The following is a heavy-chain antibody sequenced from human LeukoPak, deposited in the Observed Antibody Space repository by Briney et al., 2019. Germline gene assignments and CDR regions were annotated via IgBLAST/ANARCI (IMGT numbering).Heavy chain of an antibody. D-gene: IGHD3-22*01. V-gene: IGHV3-30*18. CDR3: AKEYYYDSSGYY. CDR1: GFTFSSYG. Sequence: GGSLRLPCAASGFTFSSYGMHWVRQAPGKGLEWVAVISYDGSNKYYADSVKGRFTISRDNSKSTLYLQMNSLRAEDTAVYYCAKEYYYDSSGYYWGQGTLVTVSS. CDR2: ISYDGSNK. J-gene: IGHJ4*02.